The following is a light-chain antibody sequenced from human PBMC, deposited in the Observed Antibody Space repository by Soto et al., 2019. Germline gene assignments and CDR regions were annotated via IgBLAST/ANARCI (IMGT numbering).Light chain of an antibody. Sequence: QSALTQPASVSGSPGQSINISCTGTSSDVGDYHYVSWYQQHPGKVPKLIIYEVTNRPSGGSGRFSGSKPENTASLTISGLQAEDEADYYCSSYSRTNTLVFGSGTKLTVL. J-gene: IGLJ2*01. CDR3: SSYSRTNTLV. V-gene: IGLV2-14*01. CDR1: SSDVGDYHY. CDR2: EVT.